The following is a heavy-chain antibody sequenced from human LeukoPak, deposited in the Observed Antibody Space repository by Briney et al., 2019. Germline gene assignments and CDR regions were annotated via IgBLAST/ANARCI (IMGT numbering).Heavy chain of an antibody. CDR1: GGSISSGSYY. CDR2: IYTSGST. D-gene: IGHD3-22*01. Sequence: SETLSLTCTVSGGSISSGSYYWSWIRQPAGKGLEWIGRIYTSGSTNYNPSLKSRVTISVDTSKNQFSLKLSSVTAADTAVYYCARVRGYYDSSGYYDYWGQGTLVTVSS. CDR3: ARVRGYYDSSGYYDY. J-gene: IGHJ4*02. V-gene: IGHV4-61*02.